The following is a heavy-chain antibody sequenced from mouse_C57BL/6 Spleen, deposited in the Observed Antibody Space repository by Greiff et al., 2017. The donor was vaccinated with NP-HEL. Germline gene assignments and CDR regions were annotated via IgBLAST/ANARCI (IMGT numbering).Heavy chain of an antibody. Sequence: EVMLVESGGGLVKPGGSLKLSCAASGFTFSSYAMSWVRQTPEKRLEWVATISDGGSYTYYPDNVKGRFTISRDNAKNNLYLQMSHLKSEDTAMYYCAREEGYYGSSYGFAYWGQGTQVTVSA. V-gene: IGHV5-4*01. D-gene: IGHD1-1*01. J-gene: IGHJ3*01. CDR2: ISDGGSYT. CDR1: GFTFSSYA. CDR3: AREEGYYGSSYGFAY.